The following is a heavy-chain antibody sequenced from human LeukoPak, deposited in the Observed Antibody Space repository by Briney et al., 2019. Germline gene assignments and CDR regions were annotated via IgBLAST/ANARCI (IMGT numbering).Heavy chain of an antibody. J-gene: IGHJ4*02. V-gene: IGHV4-4*02. CDR3: ARGGYYGSGSYDY. D-gene: IGHD3-10*01. Sequence: PSGTLSLTCAVSGGSISSSNWWSWVRQPPGKGLEWIGEIYHSGGTNYNPSLKSRVTISVDRSKNQFSLKLSSVTAADTAVYYCARGGYYGSGSYDYWGQGTLVTVSS. CDR1: GGSISSSNW. CDR2: IYHSGGT.